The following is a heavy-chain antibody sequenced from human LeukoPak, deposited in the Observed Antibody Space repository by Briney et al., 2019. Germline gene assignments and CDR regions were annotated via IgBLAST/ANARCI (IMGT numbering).Heavy chain of an antibody. CDR3: ARDWGYCSSTSCHVFDY. D-gene: IGHD2-2*01. V-gene: IGHV3-53*01. Sequence: GGSLRLSCAVSGFTVSSNYMSRVRQAPGKGLEWVSVIYEGGSTDCAESVKGRFTISRDNSKNTLYLQMNSLRAEDTAVYYCARDWGYCSSTSCHVFDYWGQGTLVTVSS. CDR2: IYEGGST. CDR1: GFTVSSNY. J-gene: IGHJ4*02.